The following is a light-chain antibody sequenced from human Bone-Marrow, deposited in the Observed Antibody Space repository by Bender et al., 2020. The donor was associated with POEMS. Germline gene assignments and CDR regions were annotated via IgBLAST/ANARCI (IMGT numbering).Light chain of an antibody. J-gene: IGLJ2*01. CDR3: SSAAGGNKFV. Sequence: QSALTQPASVSGSPGQSITISCTGTSSDVGSYNVVSWYQQHPGKVPKVMIYEGNKRPSGVSNRFSGSESGNTASLTVSGLQAEDEADYYCSSAAGGNKFVFGGGTKLTVL. CDR1: SSDVGSYNV. V-gene: IGLV2-14*02. CDR2: EGN.